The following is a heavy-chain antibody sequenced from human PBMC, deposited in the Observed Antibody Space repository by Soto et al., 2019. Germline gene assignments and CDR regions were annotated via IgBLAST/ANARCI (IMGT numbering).Heavy chain of an antibody. V-gene: IGHV1-18*01. D-gene: IGHD3-22*01. CDR2: ISAYNGNT. J-gene: IGHJ5*02. CDR3: ARTRYYDSSGFDP. Sequence: GASVEVSCKPSGYTFTSYCISWGRQAPGQGLEWMGWISAYNGNTNYAQKLQGRVTMTTDTSTSTAYMELRSLRSDDTAVYYCARTRYYDSSGFDPWGQGTLVTVSS. CDR1: GYTFTSYC.